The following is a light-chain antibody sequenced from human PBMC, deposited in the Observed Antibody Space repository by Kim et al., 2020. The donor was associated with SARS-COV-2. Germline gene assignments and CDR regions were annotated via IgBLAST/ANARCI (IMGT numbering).Light chain of an antibody. CDR1: QGISSW. V-gene: IGKV1-12*01. J-gene: IGKJ1*01. CDR2: AAS. Sequence: ASVGDRVTITCRASQGISSWLAWYQQKPGKAPKLLIYAASSLQSGVPSRFSGSGSGTEFTLTISSLQPEDVATYYCQKYDSAPWTFGPGTKVDIK. CDR3: QKYDSAPWT.